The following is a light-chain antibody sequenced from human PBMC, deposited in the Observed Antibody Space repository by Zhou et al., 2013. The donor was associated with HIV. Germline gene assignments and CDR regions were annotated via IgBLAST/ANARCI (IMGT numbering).Light chain of an antibody. CDR1: QSVSSTY. Sequence: EIVLTQSPGTLSLSPGERGTLSCRASQSVSSTYLAWYQQKPGQSPRLLIFGASSRAAGIPDRFRGSGSGTDFTLTISRLEPEDFAVYYCQQYGNSPPLTFGGGTKGGHQT. V-gene: IGKV3-20*01. J-gene: IGKJ4*01. CDR2: GAS. CDR3: QQYGNSPPLT.